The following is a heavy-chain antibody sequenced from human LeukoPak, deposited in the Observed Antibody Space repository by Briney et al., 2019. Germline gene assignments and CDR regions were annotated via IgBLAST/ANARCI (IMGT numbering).Heavy chain of an antibody. D-gene: IGHD2-15*01. J-gene: IGHJ4*02. V-gene: IGHV1-46*01. Sequence: ASVKVSCKASGYTFSSYYLHWVRQAPGQGLEWMGIINPSGGSTSYAQKFQGRVTMTRDMSTSTVYMELSSLRSEDTAVYYCARGEVVAPDGYWGQGTLVTVSS. CDR1: GYTFSSYY. CDR2: INPSGGST. CDR3: ARGEVVAPDGY.